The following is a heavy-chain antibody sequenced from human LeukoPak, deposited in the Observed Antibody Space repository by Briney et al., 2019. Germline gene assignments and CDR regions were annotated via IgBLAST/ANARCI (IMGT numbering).Heavy chain of an antibody. J-gene: IGHJ4*02. CDR1: GYTFTDYY. V-gene: IGHV1-2*02. CDR3: ARASYDSSLRIDDI. CDR2: INAYSGDT. D-gene: IGHD3-22*01. Sequence: ASVTVSCKASGYTFTDYYMHWVRQAPGPGLEWMGWINAYSGDTNYAQKFQGRVTMNRDTSISTAYMELSTLRSDDTAVYYCARASYDSSLRIDDIWGQGTLVTVSS.